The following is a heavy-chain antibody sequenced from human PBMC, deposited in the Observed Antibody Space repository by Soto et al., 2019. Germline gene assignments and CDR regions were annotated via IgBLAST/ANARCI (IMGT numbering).Heavy chain of an antibody. CDR1: GYTFTNYA. D-gene: IGHD1-1*01. J-gene: IGHJ4*02. CDR2: ISAYNGNT. CDR3: ARDGGYMDY. V-gene: IGHV1-18*01. Sequence: QVQLVQSGIEVKKPGASVKVSCKASGYTFTNYAISWVRQAPGQGLEWMGWISAYNGNTNYVQRLQGRVTMTTDTSTTTVYMELRSLRSDDTAVYYCARDGGYMDYWGQGTLVTVSS.